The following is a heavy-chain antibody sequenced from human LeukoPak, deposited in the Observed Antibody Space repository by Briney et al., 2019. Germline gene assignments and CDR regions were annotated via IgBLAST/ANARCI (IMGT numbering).Heavy chain of an antibody. Sequence: GASVKVSCKASGYTFTSYGISWVRQAPGQGLEWMGWISAYNGNTNYAQKLQGRVTMTTDTSTSTAYMELRSLRSDDTAVYYCARPQYSSGWWGGNYYYYGMDVWGQGTTVTVSS. CDR3: ARPQYSSGWWGGNYYYYGMDV. V-gene: IGHV1-18*01. D-gene: IGHD6-19*01. CDR2: ISAYNGNT. J-gene: IGHJ6*02. CDR1: GYTFTSYG.